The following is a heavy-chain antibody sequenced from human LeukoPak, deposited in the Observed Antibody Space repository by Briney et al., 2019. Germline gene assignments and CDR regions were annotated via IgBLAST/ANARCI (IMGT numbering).Heavy chain of an antibody. CDR2: IIPIFGTA. CDR1: GGTFSSYA. V-gene: IGHV1-69*13. Sequence: GASVTVSCTASGGTFSSYAISWVRQAPGQGLEWMGGIIPIFGTANYAQKFQGRVTITADESTSTAYMELSSLRSEDTAVYYCARVHYDFWSGDGDYWGQGTLVTVSP. D-gene: IGHD3-3*01. CDR3: ARVHYDFWSGDGDY. J-gene: IGHJ4*02.